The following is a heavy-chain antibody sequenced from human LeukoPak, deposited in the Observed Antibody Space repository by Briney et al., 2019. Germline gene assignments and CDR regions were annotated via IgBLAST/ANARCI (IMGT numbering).Heavy chain of an antibody. CDR3: ARDPGSPSQLLLYPVLYFDY. CDR1: GFTFSSYS. CDR2: ISSSSSYI. Sequence: GGSLRLSCAASGFTFSSYSMNWVRQAPGKGLEWVSSISSSSSYIYYADSVKGRFTISRDNAKNSLYLQMNSLRAEDTAVYYCARDPGSPSQLLLYPVLYFDYWGQGTLVAVSS. V-gene: IGHV3-21*01. J-gene: IGHJ4*02. D-gene: IGHD2-2*02.